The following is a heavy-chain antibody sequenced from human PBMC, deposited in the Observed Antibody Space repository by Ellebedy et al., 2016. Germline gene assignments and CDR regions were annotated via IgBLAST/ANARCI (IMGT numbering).Heavy chain of an antibody. D-gene: IGHD3-22*01. CDR2: TSSSSSTI. Sequence: GGSLRLSCAASGFTFSSYSMNWVRQAPGKGLEWVSYTSSSSSTIYYADSVKGRFTISRDNAKNTQYLQMTSLRAEDTAVYYCARVSYYYDSSGYYMGHGIDYWGQGTLVTVSS. J-gene: IGHJ4*02. CDR3: ARVSYYYDSSGYYMGHGIDY. V-gene: IGHV3-48*01. CDR1: GFTFSSYS.